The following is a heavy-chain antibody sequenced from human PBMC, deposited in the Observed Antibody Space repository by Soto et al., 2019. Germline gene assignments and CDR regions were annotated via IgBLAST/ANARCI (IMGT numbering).Heavy chain of an antibody. V-gene: IGHV3-48*03. CDR2: ISSSGSTT. J-gene: IGHJ4*02. D-gene: IGHD5-12*01. Sequence: GGSLRLSCAASGFTFSYSELNWVRQAPGKGLEWVSYISSSGSTTYYADSVKGRFTISRDNAKNSLYLQMNSLRAEDTAVYYCAKYSWYDLDYWGQGTLVTVSS. CDR1: GFTFSYSE. CDR3: AKYSWYDLDY.